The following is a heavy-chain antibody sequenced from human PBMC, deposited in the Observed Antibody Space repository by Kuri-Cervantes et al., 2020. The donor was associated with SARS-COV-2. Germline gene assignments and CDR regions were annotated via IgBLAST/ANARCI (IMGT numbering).Heavy chain of an antibody. CDR2: IASDGGGT. CDR1: GFIFDDYT. CDR3: VKGVHFYYYGMDV. Sequence: LSLTCAASGFIFDDYTMHWVRQAPGKALEWVALIASDGGGTFYADSVKGRFTISRDNSKDSLYLEMTSLRIEDTALYYCVKGVHFYYYGMDVWGQGNTVNGAS. J-gene: IGHJ6*02. V-gene: IGHV3-43*01.